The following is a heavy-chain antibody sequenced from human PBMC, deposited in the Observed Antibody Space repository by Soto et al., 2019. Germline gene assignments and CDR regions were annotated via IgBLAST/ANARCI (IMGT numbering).Heavy chain of an antibody. CDR2: IYYSGST. V-gene: IGHV4-30-4*01. J-gene: IGHJ5*02. D-gene: IGHD3-3*01. CDR3: ARAKWTRFHLYDFWSGPNWFDP. CDR1: GGSISSGDYY. Sequence: SETLSLTCTVSGGSISSGDYYWSWIRQPPGKGLEWIGYIYYSGSTYYNPSLKSRVTISVDTSKNQFSLKLSSVTAADTAVYYCARAKWTRFHLYDFWSGPNWFDPWGQGTLVTVSS.